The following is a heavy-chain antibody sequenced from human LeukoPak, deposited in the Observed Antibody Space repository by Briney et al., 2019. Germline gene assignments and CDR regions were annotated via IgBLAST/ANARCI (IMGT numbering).Heavy chain of an antibody. Sequence: NPSETLPLTCTVSGAHIYNFYWSWLRQPAGKGLEWIGHIYNDGSTKYNPSLKSRVTLSADVSKDQFSLNLTSVTAADTAVYYCAKAGGGTFDPWGPGTLVIVSS. D-gene: IGHD3-16*01. CDR3: AKAGGGTFDP. J-gene: IGHJ5*02. CDR2: IYNDGST. V-gene: IGHV4-4*07. CDR1: GAHIYNFY.